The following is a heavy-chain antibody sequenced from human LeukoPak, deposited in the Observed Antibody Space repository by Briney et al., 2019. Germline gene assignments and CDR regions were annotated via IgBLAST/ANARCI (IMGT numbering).Heavy chain of an antibody. CDR1: GGSISSYY. Sequence: SETLSLTCTVSGGSISSYYWSWIRQPPGKGLEWKGYISYSGSTNYYPSLKSRVTISVDTSKNQFSLKLSSVTAADTAVYYCAGGYKYAYYNYYYMDVWGKGTTVTVSS. V-gene: IGHV4-59*01. CDR3: AGGYKYAYYNYYYMDV. D-gene: IGHD5-24*01. CDR2: ISYSGST. J-gene: IGHJ6*03.